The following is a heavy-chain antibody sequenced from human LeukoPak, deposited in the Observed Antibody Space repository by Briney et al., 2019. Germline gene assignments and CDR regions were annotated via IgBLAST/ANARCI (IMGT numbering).Heavy chain of an antibody. V-gene: IGHV4-38-2*02. Sequence: PSETLSLTCTVSDHSISTGYYWGWIRQPPGKGLEWLGTIYHGGNLYYKPCVRLGLTISVDKSKNEVSLQLLSVSVEYTAVYYCARVANDFWSGNYYYYHMDVWGKGTTVTVSS. J-gene: IGHJ6*03. CDR3: ARVANDFWSGNYYYYHMDV. CDR2: IYHGGNL. CDR1: DHSISTGYY. D-gene: IGHD3-3*01.